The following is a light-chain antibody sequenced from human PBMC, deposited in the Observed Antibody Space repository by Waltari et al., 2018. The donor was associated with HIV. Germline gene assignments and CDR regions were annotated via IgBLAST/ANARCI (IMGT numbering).Light chain of an antibody. CDR2: SNK. CDR3: HSYDRGRGSL. J-gene: IGLJ2*01. CDR1: TSNIGSAYD. V-gene: IGLV1-40*01. Sequence: QSLLTQPPSVSGATGQRATISCTGDTSNIGSAYDVHWYQQLPGSAPRLLIDSNKHRPSGIPCRFSGPKSHTSTPLTINGLQADDEADYYRHSYDRGRGSLFGGGTKLTVL.